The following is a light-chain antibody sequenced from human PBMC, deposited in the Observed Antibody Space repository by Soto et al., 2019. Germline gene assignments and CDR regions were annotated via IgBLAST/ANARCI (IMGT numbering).Light chain of an antibody. CDR1: SSDVGSYNL. CDR3: CSYAGSRGLV. J-gene: IGLJ2*01. CDR2: EGS. V-gene: IGLV2-23*01. Sequence: QSALTQPASVSGSPGQSITISCTGTSSDVGSYNLVSWYQQHPGKAPKLMIYEGSKRHSGVSNRFSGSKSGNTASLTISGLQAEDEADYYCCSYAGSRGLVFGGGTKVTVL.